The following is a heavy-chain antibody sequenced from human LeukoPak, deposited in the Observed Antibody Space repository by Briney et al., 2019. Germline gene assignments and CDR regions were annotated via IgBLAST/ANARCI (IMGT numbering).Heavy chain of an antibody. D-gene: IGHD2-2*01. Sequence: GASVKVSFKASGYTFTSYDINWVRQATGQGLEGMGWMNPNSGNTGYAQKFQGRVTMTRNTSISTAYMELSSLGSEDTAVYYCARGYCSSTSCYLFDYWGQGTLVTVSS. V-gene: IGHV1-8*01. CDR1: GYTFTSYD. J-gene: IGHJ4*02. CDR3: ARGYCSSTSCYLFDY. CDR2: MNPNSGNT.